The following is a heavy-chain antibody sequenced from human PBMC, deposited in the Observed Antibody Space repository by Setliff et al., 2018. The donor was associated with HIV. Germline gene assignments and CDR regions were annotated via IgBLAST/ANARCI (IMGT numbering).Heavy chain of an antibody. Sequence: SETLSLTCTVSGGSIVSYYWSWIRQPPGKGLEWIGNLLYSGHTFYNPSLKSRVTVSVDTSKNQFSLILSSVTAADTAVYYCARGRNFWSDYYHYYYMDVWGKGTMVTVSS. V-gene: IGHV4-59*12. D-gene: IGHD3-3*01. CDR2: LLYSGHT. CDR1: GGSIVSYY. J-gene: IGHJ6*03. CDR3: ARGRNFWSDYYHYYYMDV.